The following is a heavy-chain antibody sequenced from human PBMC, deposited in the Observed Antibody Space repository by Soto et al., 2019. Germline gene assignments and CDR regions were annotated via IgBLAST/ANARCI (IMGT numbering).Heavy chain of an antibody. CDR1: KYTFTAYY. V-gene: IGHV1-2*02. Sequence: ASVKVSCKASKYTFTAYYLHWVRQAPGQRLEWMGWINPNGGGTIYAQDFQGRLTMTRDTSITTAYMELSRLTSDDTAFYFCATSSDWSPLLDFWGQGALVTVSS. D-gene: IGHD6-19*01. CDR3: ATSSDWSPLLDF. CDR2: INPNGGGT. J-gene: IGHJ4*02.